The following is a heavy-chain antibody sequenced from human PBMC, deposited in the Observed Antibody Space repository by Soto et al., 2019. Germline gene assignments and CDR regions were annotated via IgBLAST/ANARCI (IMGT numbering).Heavy chain of an antibody. V-gene: IGHV5-51*01. D-gene: IGHD6-13*01. Sequence: GESLKISCKGSGYSFTSYWIGWVRQMPGKGLEWMGIIYPGDSDTRYSPSFQGQVTISADKSISTAYLQWSSLKASDTAMYYWARRSEHSRILHYYYYMDVWGKGTTVTVSS. J-gene: IGHJ6*03. CDR1: GYSFTSYW. CDR2: IYPGDSDT. CDR3: ARRSEHSRILHYYYYMDV.